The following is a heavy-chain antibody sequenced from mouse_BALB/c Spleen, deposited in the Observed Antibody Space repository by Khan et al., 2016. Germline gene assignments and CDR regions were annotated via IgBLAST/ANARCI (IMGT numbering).Heavy chain of an antibody. V-gene: IGHV3-2*02. CDR1: GYSITSDYA. D-gene: IGHD2-2*01. J-gene: IGHJ2*01. CDR3: SRSVRWFRRYYFDY. CDR2: ISYSGTT. Sequence: EVQLQESGPGLVKPSQSLSLTCTVTGYSITSDYAWSWIRQFPGNKLEWMGYISYSGTTSYNPSLKSRISITRDTSKNQFFLQLNSVTPEDTATYYCSRSVRWFRRYYFDYWGQGTTLTVSS.